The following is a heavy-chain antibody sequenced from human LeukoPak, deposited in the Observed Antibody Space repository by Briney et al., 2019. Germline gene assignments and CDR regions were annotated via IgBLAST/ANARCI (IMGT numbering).Heavy chain of an antibody. CDR2: INPNSGGT. Sequence: GASVKVPCKASGYTFTGYYMHWVRQAPGQGLEWMGWINPNSGGTNYAQKFQGRVTMTRDTSISTACMELSRLRSDDTAVYYCARVRDSSSFSSDTAIDYWGQGTLVTVSS. V-gene: IGHV1-2*02. J-gene: IGHJ4*02. D-gene: IGHD6-13*01. CDR1: GYTFTGYY. CDR3: ARVRDSSSFSSDTAIDY.